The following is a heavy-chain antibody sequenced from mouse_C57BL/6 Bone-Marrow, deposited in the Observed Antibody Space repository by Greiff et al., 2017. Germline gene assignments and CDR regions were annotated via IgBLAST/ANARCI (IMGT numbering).Heavy chain of an antibody. J-gene: IGHJ3*01. CDR3: ARGWLRFAY. D-gene: IGHD2-3*01. CDR1: GYTFTDYY. CDR2: IYPGSGNT. V-gene: IGHV1-76*01. Sequence: QVQLQQSGAELVRPGASVKLSCKASGYTFTDYYINWVKQRPGQGLEWIARIYPGSGNTYYNEKFKGKATLTAEKSSSTAYMQLSSLTSEDSAVYFGARGWLRFAYWGQGTLVTVSA.